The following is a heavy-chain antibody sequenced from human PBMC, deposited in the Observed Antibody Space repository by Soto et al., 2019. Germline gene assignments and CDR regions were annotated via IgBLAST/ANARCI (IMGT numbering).Heavy chain of an antibody. D-gene: IGHD1-26*01. Sequence: QVQLVQSGAEVKKPGSSVKVSCKASGGTFSSPTISWVRQAPGQGLEWMGGVSPIFGTTYYAQKFQGRLTITADASSGTVDMELSSMKSEDTAVYYCAGGGSSGGWFFDVWGRGTLVTVSS. CDR1: GGTFSSPT. CDR2: VSPIFGTT. J-gene: IGHJ2*01. CDR3: AGGGSSGGWFFDV. V-gene: IGHV1-69*01.